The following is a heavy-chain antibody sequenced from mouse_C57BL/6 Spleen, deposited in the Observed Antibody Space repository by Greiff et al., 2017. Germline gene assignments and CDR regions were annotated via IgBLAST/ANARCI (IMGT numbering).Heavy chain of an antibody. V-gene: IGHV1-82*01. CDR3: ARITTVVATGDY. D-gene: IGHD1-1*01. J-gene: IGHJ2*01. CDR2: IYPGDGDT. Sequence: VQLQQSGPELVKPGASVKISCKASGYAFSSSWMNWVKQRPGKGLEWIGRIYPGDGDTNYNGKFKGKATLTADKSSSTAYMQLSSLPSEDSAVYFCARITTVVATGDYWGQGTTLTVSS. CDR1: GYAFSSSW.